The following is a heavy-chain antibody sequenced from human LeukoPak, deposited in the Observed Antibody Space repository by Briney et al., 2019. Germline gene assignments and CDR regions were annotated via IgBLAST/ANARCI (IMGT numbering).Heavy chain of an antibody. CDR2: ISSRSTYI. CDR1: GFTFSSYS. V-gene: IGHV3-21*01. J-gene: IGHJ6*02. CDR3: ARDLRAADYYYFYDLDV. D-gene: IGHD6-13*01. Sequence: MPGGSLRLSCATSGFTFSSYSINWVRQGPGKGLEWVSSISSRSTYIYYADSVKGRFTISRDNAKNSLYLQMNSLRAEDTAVYYCARDLRAADYYYFYDLDVWGQGTTVTVSS.